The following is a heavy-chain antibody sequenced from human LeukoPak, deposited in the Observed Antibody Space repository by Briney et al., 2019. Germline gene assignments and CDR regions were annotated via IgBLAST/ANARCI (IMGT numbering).Heavy chain of an antibody. V-gene: IGHV1-24*01. D-gene: IGHD2-21*01. Sequence: ASVKVSCKVSGFTLADLSMHWVRQAPGKGLEWVGGFDRKNGDTIYAQRFRGRVTLTEDTSTGAAYMDLSSLSADDTAVYYCATGVYCATTTCPGYQHYYYFMDVWGKGTTVTVSS. CDR1: GFTLADLS. CDR3: ATGVYCATTTCPGYQHYYYFMDV. CDR2: FDRKNGDT. J-gene: IGHJ6*03.